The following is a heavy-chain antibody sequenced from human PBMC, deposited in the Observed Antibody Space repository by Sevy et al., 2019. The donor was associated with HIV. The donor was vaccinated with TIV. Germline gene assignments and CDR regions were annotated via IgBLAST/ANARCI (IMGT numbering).Heavy chain of an antibody. CDR1: GFSISGYG. D-gene: IGHD2-2*01. CDR3: AAEYCSSTSCYAGYYYGMDV. J-gene: IGHJ6*02. V-gene: IGHV3-48*01. CDR2: ISSSSSTI. Sequence: GGSLRLSCAASGFSISGYGMHWVRQAPGKGLEWVSYISSSSSTIYYADSVKGRFTISRDNAKNSLYLQMNSLRAEDTAVYYCAAEYCSSTSCYAGYYYGMDVWGQGTTVTVSS.